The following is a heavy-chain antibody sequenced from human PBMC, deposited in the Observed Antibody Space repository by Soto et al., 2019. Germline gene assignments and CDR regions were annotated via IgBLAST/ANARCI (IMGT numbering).Heavy chain of an antibody. CDR3: AKGSNIVLMVYATEYYFDY. Sequence: EVQLLESGGGLVQPGGSLRLSCAASGFTFSSYAMSWVRQAPGKGLEWVSAISGSGGSTYYADSVKGRFTISRDNSKNTLYLQMNSLRAEDTAVYYCAKGSNIVLMVYATEYYFDYWGQGTLVTVSS. D-gene: IGHD2-8*01. CDR2: ISGSGGST. CDR1: GFTFSSYA. J-gene: IGHJ4*02. V-gene: IGHV3-23*01.